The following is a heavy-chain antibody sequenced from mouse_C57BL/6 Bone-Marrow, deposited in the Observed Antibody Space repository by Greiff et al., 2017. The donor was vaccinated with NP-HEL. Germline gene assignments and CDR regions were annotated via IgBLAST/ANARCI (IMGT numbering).Heavy chain of an antibody. V-gene: IGHV3-6*01. CDR1: GYSITSGYY. J-gene: IGHJ2*01. D-gene: IGHD2-5*01. CDR2: ISYDGSN. CDR3: ARADSNYLDY. Sequence: EVQLQESGPGLVKPSQSLSLTCSVTGYSITSGYYWNWIRQFPGNKLEWMGYISYDGSNNYNPSLKNRISITRDTSKNQFFLKLNSVTTEDTATYYCARADSNYLDYWGQGTTLTVSS.